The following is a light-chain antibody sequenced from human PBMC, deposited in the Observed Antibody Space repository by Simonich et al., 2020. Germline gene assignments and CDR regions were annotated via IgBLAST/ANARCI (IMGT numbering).Light chain of an antibody. CDR1: NIGSKS. J-gene: IGLJ3*02. Sequence: SYVLTQPPSVSVAPGKTARITCGGNNIGSKSVHWDQQKPGQAPVLVVYDDSDRPSGIPGRFSGSNAGNTATLTISRVEAGDEADYYCQVWDSSSDHPVFGGGTKLTVL. CDR3: QVWDSSSDHPV. V-gene: IGLV3-21*03. CDR2: DDS.